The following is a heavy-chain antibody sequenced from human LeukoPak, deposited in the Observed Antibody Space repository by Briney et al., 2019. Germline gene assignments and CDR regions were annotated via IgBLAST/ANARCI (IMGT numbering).Heavy chain of an antibody. CDR3: AKADRTVAAIYYFDY. CDR1: GFTFSSYS. J-gene: IGHJ4*02. V-gene: IGHV3-21*04. Sequence: GGSLRLSCAASGFTFSSYSMNWVRQAPGKGLEWVSSISSSSSYIYYADSVKGRFTISRDNSKNTLYLQMDSLRAEDTAVYYCAKADRTVAAIYYFDYWGQGTLVTVSS. CDR2: ISSSSSYI. D-gene: IGHD6-19*01.